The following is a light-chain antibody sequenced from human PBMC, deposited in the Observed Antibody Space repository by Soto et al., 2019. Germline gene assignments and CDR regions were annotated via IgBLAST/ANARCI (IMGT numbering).Light chain of an antibody. CDR1: SGHGSYI. CDR3: ETWDSNTRV. V-gene: IGLV4-60*03. Sequence: QPVLTQSSSASASLGSSVKLTCALSSGHGSYIIAWHQQQPGKAPRYLMKLEGSGSYNEGSGVPDRFSGSSSGTDRYLTISNLQSEDEADYYCETWDSNTRVFGTGTKVTVL. J-gene: IGLJ1*01. CDR2: LEGSGSY.